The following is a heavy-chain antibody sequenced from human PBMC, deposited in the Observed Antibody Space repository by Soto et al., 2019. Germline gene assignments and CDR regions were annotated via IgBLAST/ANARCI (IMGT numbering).Heavy chain of an antibody. V-gene: IGHV4-34*01. CDR3: AREKPYSSSWYHDY. CDR2: INHSGST. J-gene: IGHJ4*02. D-gene: IGHD6-13*01. CDR1: GGSFSGYY. Sequence: SETLSLTCAVYGGSFSGYYWSWIRQPPWKGLEWIGEINHSGSTNYNPSLKSRVTISVDTSKNQFSLKLSSVTAADTAVYYCAREKPYSSSWYHDYWGQGTLVTSPQ.